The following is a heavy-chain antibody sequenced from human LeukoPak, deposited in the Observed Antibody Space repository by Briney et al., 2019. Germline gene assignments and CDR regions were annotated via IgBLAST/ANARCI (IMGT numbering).Heavy chain of an antibody. CDR1: GFIFSNYA. Sequence: GGSLRLSCAASGFIFSNYAMRWVRQAPGKGLECVSRISGGGDNTYYADSVEGRFTISRDNSKNMVYVQMNSLRVEDTAIYYCAKGYSDSTFFYWGQGTQVTVSS. CDR2: ISGGGDNT. CDR3: AKGYSDSTFFY. J-gene: IGHJ4*02. D-gene: IGHD6-13*01. V-gene: IGHV3-23*01.